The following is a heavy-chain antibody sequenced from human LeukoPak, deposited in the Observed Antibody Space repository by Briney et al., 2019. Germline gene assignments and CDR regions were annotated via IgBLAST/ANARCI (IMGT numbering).Heavy chain of an antibody. CDR1: GYSFTNYD. CDR3: ARCDYDTTINPNWFDP. J-gene: IGHJ5*02. Sequence: ASVKVSCKASGYSFTNYDINWVRQAPGQGLEWMGWMKPNSGDTGYAQTFQGRVTFSRNTSISTAYMELTNLRSEDTAVYYCARCDYDTTINPNWFDPWGQGTLVTVSS. V-gene: IGHV1-8*03. CDR2: MKPNSGDT. D-gene: IGHD3-22*01.